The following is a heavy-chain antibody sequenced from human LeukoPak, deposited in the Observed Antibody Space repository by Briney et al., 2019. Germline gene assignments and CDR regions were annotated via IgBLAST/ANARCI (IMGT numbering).Heavy chain of an antibody. CDR2: IRYDGSNK. V-gene: IGHV3-30*02. Sequence: PGGSLRLSCAASGFTFDDYAMHWVRQAPGKGLEWVAFIRYDGSNKYYADSVKGRFTISRDNSKNTLYLQMNSLRAEDTAVYYCAALNGISSSTSWDAFDIWGQGTMVTVSS. J-gene: IGHJ3*02. CDR3: AALNGISSSTSWDAFDI. D-gene: IGHD2-2*01. CDR1: GFTFDDYA.